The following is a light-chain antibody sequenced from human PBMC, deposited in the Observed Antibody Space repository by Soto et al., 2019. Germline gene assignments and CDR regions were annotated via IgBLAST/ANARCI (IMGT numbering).Light chain of an antibody. J-gene: IGKJ2*01. CDR3: QQYYNTPYT. Sequence: DIVMTQSPDSLAVSLGERATINCKSSQSVLYSSNNKNYLAWYQQKPGQPPKLLIYWASTRESGVPDRFSGSGSGTDFTLTISSLQAEDVAVYYGQQYYNTPYTFGQGTKVEIK. CDR2: WAS. V-gene: IGKV4-1*01. CDR1: QSVLYSSNNKNY.